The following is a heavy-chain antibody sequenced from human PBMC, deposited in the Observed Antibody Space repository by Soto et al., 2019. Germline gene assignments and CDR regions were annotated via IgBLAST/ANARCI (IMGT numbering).Heavy chain of an antibody. CDR1: ADFPSSSHSF. D-gene: IGHD2-2*01. CDR2: INSSGRT. CDR3: ARFSTLGKDYGVDV. Sequence: TRRLTCSVSADFPSSSHSFGCWFRQAPGKGLEWIGYINSSGRTYYKPSLKSRVSISIDTSTNQFSLRLTSVTVADTAVYFCARFSTLGKDYGVDVWGQGTTVT. V-gene: IGHV4-30-4*08. J-gene: IGHJ6*01.